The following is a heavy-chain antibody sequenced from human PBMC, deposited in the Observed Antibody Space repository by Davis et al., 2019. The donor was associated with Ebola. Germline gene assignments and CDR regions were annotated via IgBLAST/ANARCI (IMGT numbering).Heavy chain of an antibody. J-gene: IGHJ6*02. CDR3: ARGYSYGNYYYYGLDV. CDR1: GFTFSGSA. V-gene: IGHV3-73*01. CDR2: IRSKANSYAT. Sequence: GESLKISCAASGFTFSGSAMHWVRQASGKGLEWVGRIRSKANSYATAYAASVKGRFTISRDNAKNSLCLQMDSLRDEDTAMYYCARGYSYGNYYYYGLDVWGQGTTVTVSS. D-gene: IGHD5-18*01.